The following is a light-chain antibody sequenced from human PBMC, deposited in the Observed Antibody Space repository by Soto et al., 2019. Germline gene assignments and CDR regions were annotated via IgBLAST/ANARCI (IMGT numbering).Light chain of an antibody. Sequence: QSVLTQPASVSGSPGQSITISCAGSISDVGSYVYVSWYQQHPGKAPKLILYEVSDRPSGVSNRFSGSKSGNTASLTISGLQAEDEADYFCSSFTTTGTLLFGGGTQLTVL. J-gene: IGLJ2*01. CDR2: EVS. CDR1: ISDVGSYVY. V-gene: IGLV2-14*01. CDR3: SSFTTTGTLL.